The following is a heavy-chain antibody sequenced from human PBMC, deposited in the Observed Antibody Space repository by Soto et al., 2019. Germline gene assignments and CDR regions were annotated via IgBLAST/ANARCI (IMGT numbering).Heavy chain of an antibody. J-gene: IGHJ4*02. CDR1: GDSISSYY. CDR2: LDYRGST. V-gene: IGHV4-59*01. CDR3: ARSSAPYYVDY. Sequence: PSETLSLTCTVSGDSISSYYWSWVRQPPGKRLEWIGYLDYRGSTNYNPSLKSRVTISIDTSKSQFSLKLRSVTAADTAIYYCARSSAPYYVDYWGQGTLVTVSS. D-gene: IGHD3-10*01.